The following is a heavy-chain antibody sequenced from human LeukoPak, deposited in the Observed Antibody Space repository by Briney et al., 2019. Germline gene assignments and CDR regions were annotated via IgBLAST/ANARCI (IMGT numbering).Heavy chain of an antibody. Sequence: PGGSLRLSCAASGFTFSSYAMHWVRQAPGKGLERVAVISYDGSNKYYADSVKGRFTTSRDNSKNTLYLQMNSLRAEDTTVYYCARVIMDFWSGYPANFDYWGQGTLATVSS. V-gene: IGHV3-30-3*01. CDR3: ARVIMDFWSGYPANFDY. D-gene: IGHD3-3*01. CDR2: ISYDGSNK. CDR1: GFTFSSYA. J-gene: IGHJ4*02.